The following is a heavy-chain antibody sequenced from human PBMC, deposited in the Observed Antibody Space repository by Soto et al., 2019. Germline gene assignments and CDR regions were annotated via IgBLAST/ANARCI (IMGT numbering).Heavy chain of an antibody. J-gene: IGHJ4*02. CDR3: ASNAAVAGVFAY. CDR2: ISAYNGNT. Sequence: WVRHDHGQGLEWMGWISAYNGNTKYSQKFQGRVTITRDTSASTAYMELSSLRSEDTAVYYCASNAAVAGVFAYRGKGT. V-gene: IGHV1-3*01. D-gene: IGHD6-19*01.